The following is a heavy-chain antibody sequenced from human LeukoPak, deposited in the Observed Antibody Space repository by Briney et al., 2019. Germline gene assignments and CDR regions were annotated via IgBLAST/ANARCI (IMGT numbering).Heavy chain of an antibody. Sequence: PSETLSRTCTVSGGSISSGGYYWSWIRQHPGKGLEWIGYIFASGSTYYNPSLKSRLTMSVDTSQNHFSLRLSSVTAADTAVYYGARGKGWHFDFWGRGTLV. CDR3: ARGKGWHFDF. CDR1: GGSISSGGYY. J-gene: IGHJ2*01. CDR2: IFASGST. V-gene: IGHV4-31*03.